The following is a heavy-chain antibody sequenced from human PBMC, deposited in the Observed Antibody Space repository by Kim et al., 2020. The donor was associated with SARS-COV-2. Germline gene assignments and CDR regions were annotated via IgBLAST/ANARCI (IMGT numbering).Heavy chain of an antibody. CDR1: GGPISSGDYY. Sequence: SETLSLTCTVSGGPISSGDYYWNWIRQRPGKGLEWIGYTYYSGSPYSNPSLKSRVTILVDTSKNQFSLRLSSVTAADTAVYYCASVNTLTGYYNFDYWGQGAPVTVSS. V-gene: IGHV4-31*03. D-gene: IGHD3-9*01. J-gene: IGHJ4*02. CDR3: ASVNTLTGYYNFDY. CDR2: TYYSGSP.